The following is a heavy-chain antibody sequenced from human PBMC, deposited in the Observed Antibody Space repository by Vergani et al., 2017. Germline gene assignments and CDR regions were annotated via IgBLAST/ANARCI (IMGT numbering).Heavy chain of an antibody. D-gene: IGHD6-13*01. J-gene: IGHJ5*02. CDR2: ISYDGDRR. V-gene: IGHV3-30*03. CDR3: ATLPLQTQQQVTS. CDR1: GFSFRGHG. Sequence: VQLVESGGGVVQPGRSLTLSCVASGFSFRGHGMHWVRQAPGKGLEWVAMISYDGDRRDYGDFAKGRFTISRDSSKTVYLQMNSLKTEDTAVYYCATLPLQTQQQVTSWGQGTLVTVSS.